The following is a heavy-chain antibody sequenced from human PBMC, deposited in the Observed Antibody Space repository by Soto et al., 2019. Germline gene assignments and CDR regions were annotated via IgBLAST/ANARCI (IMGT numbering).Heavy chain of an antibody. D-gene: IGHD6-19*01. CDR1: GFTLRSYA. Sequence: QVQLVESGGGVVQPGRSLRLSCAASGFTLRSYAMHWVRQAPGKGLERVAVISYDGSNKYYADSVEGRFTISRDSSKNTLYLQMNTLSIEDTAVYYCARDQRRAVVGAVDCWGQGTLVTVSS. CDR2: ISYDGSNK. J-gene: IGHJ4*02. V-gene: IGHV3-30-3*01. CDR3: ARDQRRAVVGAVDC.